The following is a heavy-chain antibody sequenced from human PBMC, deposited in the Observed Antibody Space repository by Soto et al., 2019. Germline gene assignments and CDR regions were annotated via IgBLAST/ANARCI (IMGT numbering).Heavy chain of an antibody. CDR1: GGTFSSYA. J-gene: IGHJ4*02. Sequence: GASVKVSCKASGGTFSSYAISWVRQAPGQGLEWMGGIIPIFGTANYAQKFQGRVTITADESTSTAYMELSSLRSEDTAVYYCASQLWGGGYCSGGSCFNLGYWGQGTLVTVPQ. V-gene: IGHV1-69*13. D-gene: IGHD2-15*01. CDR3: ASQLWGGGYCSGGSCFNLGY. CDR2: IIPIFGTA.